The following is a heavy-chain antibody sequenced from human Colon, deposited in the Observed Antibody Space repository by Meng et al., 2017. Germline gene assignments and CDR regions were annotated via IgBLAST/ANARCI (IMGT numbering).Heavy chain of an antibody. CDR1: GLIFSKSG. J-gene: IGHJ5*01. CDR3: ARDKGVTCLDT. Sequence: GESLKISCAASGLIFSKSGMHWVRQAPGKGLEWVAFIWSDGSSKYYTDSVKGRFTISRDNSKNTLSLQIDSLRVEDTAVYYCARDKGVTCLDTWGQGTLVTVSS. V-gene: IGHV3-30*02. D-gene: IGHD3-10*01. CDR2: IWSDGSSK.